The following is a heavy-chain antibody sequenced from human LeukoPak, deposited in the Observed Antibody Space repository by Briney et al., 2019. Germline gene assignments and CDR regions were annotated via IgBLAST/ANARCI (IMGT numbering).Heavy chain of an antibody. CDR2: ISSSGTSI. J-gene: IGHJ4*02. CDR1: GFTFSGYA. D-gene: IGHD2-2*01. Sequence: QPGGSLRFSCAASGFTFSGYAMNWVRQAPGKGLEWVSYISSSGTSIYYADSVKGRFTISRDNAKNSLYLQMNSLRADDTAVYYCARRYCSSTSCLIDYWGQGTLVTVSS. V-gene: IGHV3-48*03. CDR3: ARRYCSSTSCLIDY.